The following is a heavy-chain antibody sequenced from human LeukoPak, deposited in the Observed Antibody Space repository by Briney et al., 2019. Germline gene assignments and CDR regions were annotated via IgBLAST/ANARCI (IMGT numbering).Heavy chain of an antibody. D-gene: IGHD2-21*02. CDR2: ISGSGGST. V-gene: IGHV3-23*01. Sequence: GGSLRLSCAASGFTLSSYSMNWVRQAPGKGLEWVSAISGSGGSTYYADSVKGRFTISRDNSKNTLYLQMNSLRAEDTAVYYCAKDQWIVVVTDDAFDIWGQGTMVTVSS. CDR3: AKDQWIVVVTDDAFDI. J-gene: IGHJ3*02. CDR1: GFTLSSYS.